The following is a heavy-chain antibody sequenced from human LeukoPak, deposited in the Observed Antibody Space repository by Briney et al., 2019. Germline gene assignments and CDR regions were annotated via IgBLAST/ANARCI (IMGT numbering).Heavy chain of an antibody. J-gene: IGHJ4*02. D-gene: IGHD6-13*01. V-gene: IGHV1-18*01. CDR2: ISAYNGDT. CDR3: ARDRVIAATGTRIDY. CDR1: GYTFTSYG. Sequence: KPGASVKVSCKASGYTFTSYGISWVRQAPGQGLEWMGWISAYNGDTNYAHKLQGRVTMTTDTFTSTVYMELRSLRSDDTAVYYCARDRVIAATGTRIDYWGQGTRVTVSS.